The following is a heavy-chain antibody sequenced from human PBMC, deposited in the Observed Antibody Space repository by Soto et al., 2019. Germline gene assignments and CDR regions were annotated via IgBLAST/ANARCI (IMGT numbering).Heavy chain of an antibody. D-gene: IGHD3-22*01. CDR3: ARGGVDYYDSSGYYFSPYYFDY. CDR2: IHNGGST. Sequence: PSETLSLTCTVSGGSISDHYYMWIRQSPGKGLEYIGYIHNGGSTNYNPSLKSRVTISVDRSKNQFSLKLSSVTAADTAVYYCARGGVDYYDSSGYYFSPYYFDYWGQGTLVTVSS. V-gene: IGHV4-59*11. CDR1: GGSISDHY. J-gene: IGHJ4*02.